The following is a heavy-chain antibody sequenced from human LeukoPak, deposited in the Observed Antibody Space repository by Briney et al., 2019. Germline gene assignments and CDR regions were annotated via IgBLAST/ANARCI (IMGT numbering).Heavy chain of an antibody. CDR1: GGSISSSSYY. D-gene: IGHD1-26*01. J-gene: IGHJ5*02. V-gene: IGHV4-39*01. CDR3: ARRIDSSPTSANWFDP. CDR2: IYHSGTT. Sequence: PSETLSLTCTVSGGSISSSSYYWGWIRQPPGKGLEWIGSIYHSGTTYYNPSLKSRVTISVDTSKNQFSLKLSSVTAADTAVYYCARRIDSSPTSANWFDPWGQGTLVTVSS.